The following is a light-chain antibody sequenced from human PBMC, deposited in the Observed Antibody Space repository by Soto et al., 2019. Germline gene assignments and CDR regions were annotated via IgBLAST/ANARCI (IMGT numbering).Light chain of an antibody. J-gene: IGKJ5*01. CDR2: GAS. CDR3: QQYGTSPIT. V-gene: IGKV3-20*01. Sequence: EIVLTQSPGTLSLSPGERATLSCRASQSVRSSYLAWYQQKPGQAPRLLIYGASRRATGIPDRFSGSGSGTDFTLTISRLEPEDFAVYYCQQYGTSPITFGQGTRLEIK. CDR1: QSVRSSY.